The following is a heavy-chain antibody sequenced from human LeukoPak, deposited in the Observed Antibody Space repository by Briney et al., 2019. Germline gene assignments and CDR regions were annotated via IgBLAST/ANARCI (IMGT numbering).Heavy chain of an antibody. CDR3: ARDFGDILTD. CDR2: IYSGGST. CDR1: GFTVSSNY. D-gene: IGHD3-9*01. V-gene: IGHV3-53*01. Sequence: GGSLRLSCAASGFTVSSNYMSWVRQAPGRGLEWVSVIYSGGSTYYADSVKGRFTISRDNSKNALYLQMNSLRAEDTAVYYCARDFGDILTDWGQGTLVTVSS. J-gene: IGHJ4*02.